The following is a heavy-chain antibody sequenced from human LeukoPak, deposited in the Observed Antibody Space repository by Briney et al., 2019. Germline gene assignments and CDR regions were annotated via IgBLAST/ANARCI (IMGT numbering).Heavy chain of an antibody. D-gene: IGHD2-2*01. CDR3: ARSIYIVVVPAAAYYYGMDV. J-gene: IGHJ6*02. V-gene: IGHV4-61*02. CDR1: GGSISSGSYY. Sequence: PSQTLSLTCTVSGGSISSGSYYWSWLRQPAGKGLEWIGRIYTSGSTNYNPSLKSRVTISVDTSKNQFSLKLSSVTAADTAVYYCARSIYIVVVPAAAYYYGMDVWGQGTTVTVSS. CDR2: IYTSGST.